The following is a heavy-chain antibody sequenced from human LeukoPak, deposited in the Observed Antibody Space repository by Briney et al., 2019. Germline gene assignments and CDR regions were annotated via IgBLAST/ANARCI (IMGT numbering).Heavy chain of an antibody. J-gene: IGHJ6*03. D-gene: IGHD3-16*01. V-gene: IGHV3-53*01. CDR3: ARDPYNGDYGDFYYYMDV. CDR1: GLTVSSNS. CDR2: IYSGGST. Sequence: GGSLRLSCAASGLTVSSNSMSWVRQAPGKGLEWVSFIYSGGSTYYADSVKGRFTISRDNAKNSLYLHLNSLRDEDTAIYYCARDPYNGDYGDFYYYMDVWGKGTTVTISS.